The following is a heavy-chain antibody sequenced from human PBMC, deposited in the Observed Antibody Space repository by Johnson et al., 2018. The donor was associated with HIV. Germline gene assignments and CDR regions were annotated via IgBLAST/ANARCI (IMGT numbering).Heavy chain of an antibody. Sequence: QDGSERYYVDSVTGRFTISRDNAKKSVYLQMNSLRAEDTAVYYCARKADAFDIWGQGTMITVSS. V-gene: IGHV3-7*03. J-gene: IGHJ3*02. CDR3: ARKADAFDI. CDR2: QDGSER.